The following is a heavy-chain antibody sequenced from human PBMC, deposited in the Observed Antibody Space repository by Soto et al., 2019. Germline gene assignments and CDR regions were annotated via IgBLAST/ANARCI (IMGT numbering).Heavy chain of an antibody. CDR2: TYYRSKWYN. Sequence: SQTLSLTCVISGDSVSSNSAAWNWIRQSPSRGLEWLGRTYYRSKWYNDYAVSVKSRITINPDTSKNQFSLQLNSVTPEDTAVYYCARDRGSEQCLPGENWIDPWCQGSVVTVSS. J-gene: IGHJ5*02. CDR1: GDSVSSNSAA. V-gene: IGHV6-1*01. CDR3: ARDRGSEQCLPGENWIDP. D-gene: IGHD6-19*01.